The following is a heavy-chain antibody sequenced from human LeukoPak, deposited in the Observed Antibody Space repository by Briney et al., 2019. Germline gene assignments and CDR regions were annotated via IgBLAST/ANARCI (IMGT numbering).Heavy chain of an antibody. V-gene: IGHV4-59*01. D-gene: IGHD6-13*01. CDR2: IYYSGST. CDR1: GGSISSYY. CDR3: ARGGIAASY. J-gene: IGHJ4*02. Sequence: SETLSLTCTVSGGSISSYYWSWIRQPPGKGLEWIGCIYYSGSTNYNPSLKSRVTISVDTSKNQFSLKLSSVTAADTAVYYCARGGIAASYWGQGTLVTVSS.